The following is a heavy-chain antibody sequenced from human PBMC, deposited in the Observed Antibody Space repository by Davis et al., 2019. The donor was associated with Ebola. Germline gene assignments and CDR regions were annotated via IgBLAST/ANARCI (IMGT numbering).Heavy chain of an antibody. D-gene: IGHD4-23*01. CDR2: MNSDGSST. CDR3: AQQLGDYGGNALRY. V-gene: IGHV3-74*01. J-gene: IGHJ4*02. CDR1: GFTFSSYW. Sequence: HTGGSLRLSCAASGFTFSSYWMHWVRQAPGKGLVWVSRMNSDGSSTSYAESVKGRFTISRDNAKNTLYLQMDSLRAEDTAVYYCAQQLGDYGGNALRYWGQGTLVTVSS.